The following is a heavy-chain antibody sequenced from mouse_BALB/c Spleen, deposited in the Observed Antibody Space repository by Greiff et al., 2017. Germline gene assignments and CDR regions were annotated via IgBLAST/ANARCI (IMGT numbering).Heavy chain of an antibody. CDR1: GYSITSGYY. V-gene: IGHV3-6*02. D-gene: IGHD2-14*01. J-gene: IGHJ3*01. Sequence: EVQVVESGPGLVKPSQSLSLTCSVTGYSITSGYYWNWIRQFPGNKLEWMGYISYDGSNNYNPSLKNRISITRDTSKNQFFLKLNSVTTEDTATYYCASPYYRYPAWFAYWGQGTLVTVSA. CDR3: ASPYYRYPAWFAY. CDR2: ISYDGSN.